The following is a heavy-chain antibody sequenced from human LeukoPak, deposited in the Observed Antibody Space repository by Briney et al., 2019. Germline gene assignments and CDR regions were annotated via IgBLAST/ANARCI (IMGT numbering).Heavy chain of an antibody. CDR3: ARSISVKANWFDP. J-gene: IGHJ5*02. V-gene: IGHV2-70*04. Sequence: SGPALVKPTQTLALTCTFSGFSLSTSGMRVSWIRQPPGKALEWLARIDWDDDKFYSTSLKTRLTISKDTSKNQVVLTMTNMDPVDTATYYCARSISVKANWFDPWGQGTLVTVSS. CDR2: IDWDDDK. CDR1: GFSLSTSGMR. D-gene: IGHD5/OR15-5a*01.